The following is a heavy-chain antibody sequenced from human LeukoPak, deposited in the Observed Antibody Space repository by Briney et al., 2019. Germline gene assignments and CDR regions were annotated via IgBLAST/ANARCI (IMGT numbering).Heavy chain of an antibody. CDR1: GYTFTGYY. J-gene: IGHJ4*02. CDR3: ARLTNEGGDYYFDY. V-gene: IGHV1-2*02. Sequence: ASVRVSCKASGYTFTGYYMHWVRQAPGQGLEWMGWINPNSGGTNYAQKFQGRVTMTRDTSISTAYMELSRLRSDDTAVYYCARLTNEGGDYYFDYGGQGTLVTVSS. CDR2: INPNSGGT. D-gene: IGHD4-11*01.